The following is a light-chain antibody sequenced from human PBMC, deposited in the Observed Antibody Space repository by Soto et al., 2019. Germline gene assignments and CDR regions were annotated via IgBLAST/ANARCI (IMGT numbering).Light chain of an antibody. J-gene: IGLJ1*01. Sequence: QSALTQPASVSGSPGQSITISCAGTSSDIGAYNYVSWYQQHPDKAPKLMIYEVTNRPSGISNRFSASRSGNTASLSISGLQAEDEADYYCSSYSSAIAFVFGAGTKVTV. CDR2: EVT. V-gene: IGLV2-14*01. CDR1: SSDIGAYNY. CDR3: SSYSSAIAFV.